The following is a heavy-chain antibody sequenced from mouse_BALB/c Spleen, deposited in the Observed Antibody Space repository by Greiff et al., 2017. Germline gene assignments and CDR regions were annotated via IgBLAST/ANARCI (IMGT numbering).Heavy chain of an antibody. D-gene: IGHD1-2*01. CDR2: INPSSGYT. CDR3: ARPTTALFDY. Sequence: QVQLQQSGAELARPGASVKMSCKASGYTFTSYTMHWVKQRPGQGLEWIGYINPSSGYTNYNQKFKDKSTLTADKSSSTAYMQLSSLTSEDSAFYYCARPTTALFDYWGQGTTLTVSS. J-gene: IGHJ2*01. CDR1: GYTFTSYT. V-gene: IGHV1-4*01.